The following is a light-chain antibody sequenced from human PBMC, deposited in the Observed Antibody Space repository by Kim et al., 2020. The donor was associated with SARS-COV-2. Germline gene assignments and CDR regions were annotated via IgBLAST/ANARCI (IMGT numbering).Light chain of an antibody. CDR2: KAS. Sequence: DIQMTQSPSTLSASVGDRVTITCRASQNINNWLAWYQQKPGRAPKLLICKASHLEAGVPSRFSGVGFGTEFTLTISSLQPDDFATYYCQQYTGSYAFGQGTKLEI. CDR3: QQYTGSYA. V-gene: IGKV1-5*03. CDR1: QNINNW. J-gene: IGKJ2*01.